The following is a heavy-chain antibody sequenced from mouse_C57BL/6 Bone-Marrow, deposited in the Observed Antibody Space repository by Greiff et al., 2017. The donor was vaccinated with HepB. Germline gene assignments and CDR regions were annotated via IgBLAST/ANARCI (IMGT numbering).Heavy chain of an antibody. CDR3: ARGGGGKSWYCDV. D-gene: IGHD1-1*02. CDR1: GYTFTSYW. J-gene: IGHJ1*03. CDR2: INPSNGGT. V-gene: IGHV1-53*01. Sequence: QVQLQQPGPELVKPGASVKLSCKASGYTFTSYWMHWVKQRPGQGLEWIGNINPSNGGTNYNEKFKSKATLTVDKSSSTAYMQLSSLTSEDSAVYYCARGGGGKSWYCDVWGTGTTVTVSS.